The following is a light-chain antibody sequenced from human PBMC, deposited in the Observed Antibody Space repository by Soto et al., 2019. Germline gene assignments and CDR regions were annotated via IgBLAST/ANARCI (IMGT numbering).Light chain of an antibody. V-gene: IGKV1-12*01. Sequence: DIQMTQFPSSMSASVGDRVTITCRASQDISSWLGWYQQKPGKAPKLVIYAASSLRSGVPSRFSGSGSGTNFTLTISSLQPEDFATYYCQQANTFPVAFGQGTKVEIK. CDR3: QQANTFPVA. CDR1: QDISSW. J-gene: IGKJ1*01. CDR2: AAS.